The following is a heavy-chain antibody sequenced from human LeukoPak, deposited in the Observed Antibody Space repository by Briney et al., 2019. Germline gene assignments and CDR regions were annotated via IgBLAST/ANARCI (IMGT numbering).Heavy chain of an antibody. J-gene: IGHJ4*02. Sequence: PGGSLRLSCAASGFTFSSYAMHWVRQAPGKGLEWVAVISYDGSNKYYADSVKGRFTISRDNAKNSLFLQMNSLRAEDTAVYYCARDHVTPGLLFDYWGQGALVTVSS. CDR1: GFTFSSYA. D-gene: IGHD2/OR15-2a*01. V-gene: IGHV3-30-3*01. CDR3: ARDHVTPGLLFDY. CDR2: ISYDGSNK.